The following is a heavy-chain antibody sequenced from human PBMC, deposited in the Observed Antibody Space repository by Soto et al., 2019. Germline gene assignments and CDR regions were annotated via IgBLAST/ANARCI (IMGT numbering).Heavy chain of an antibody. CDR2: INPNSGGT. V-gene: IGHV1-2*04. J-gene: IGHJ4*02. CDR3: ARGYPSSSFVDY. D-gene: IGHD6-13*01. Sequence: QVQLVQSGAEVKKPGASVKVSCKASGYTFTGYYMHWVRQAPGQGLEWMGWINPNSGGTNYAQKFQGWVTMTRDTSIRTAYMELGRLRSDDTAGYYRARGYPSSSFVDYWGQGTLVTVSS. CDR1: GYTFTGYY.